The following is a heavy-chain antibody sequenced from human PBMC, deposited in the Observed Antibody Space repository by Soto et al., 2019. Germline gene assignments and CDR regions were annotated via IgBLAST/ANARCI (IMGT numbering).Heavy chain of an antibody. CDR3: TTELIYYYAMDV. Sequence: GGSLRLSCAASGFTFSNAWMNWVRQAPGKGLEWVGHIKSETDGGTTDYAAPVKGRFTISRDDSKNTLYLQMNSLKTEDTAVYYCTTELIYYYAMDVWGQGTTVTVSS. D-gene: IGHD3-10*01. CDR1: GFTFSNAW. CDR2: IKSETDGGTT. V-gene: IGHV3-15*07. J-gene: IGHJ6*02.